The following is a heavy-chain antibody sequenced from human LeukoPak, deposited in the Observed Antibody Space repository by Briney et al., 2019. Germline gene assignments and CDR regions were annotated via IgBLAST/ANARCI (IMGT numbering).Heavy chain of an antibody. D-gene: IGHD3-10*01. CDR3: ARGSSYYYGSGFDY. V-gene: IGHV1-2*02. J-gene: IGHJ4*02. CDR1: XXXXXX. Sequence: XXXXXXMHWVRQAPGQGLEWMGWINPNSGGTNYAQKFQGRVTMTRDTSISTAYMELSRLRSDDTAVYYCARGSSYYYGSGFDYWGQGTLVTVSS. CDR2: INPNSGGT.